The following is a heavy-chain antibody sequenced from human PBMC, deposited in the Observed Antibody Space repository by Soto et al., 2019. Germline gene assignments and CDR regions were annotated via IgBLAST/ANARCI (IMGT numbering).Heavy chain of an antibody. J-gene: IGHJ5*02. CDR3: ARPSTTVTTLNWFDP. CDR2: ISYDGSNK. D-gene: IGHD4-17*01. V-gene: IGHV3-30-3*01. Sequence: QVQLVESGGGVVQPGRSLRLSCAASGFTFSSYAMHWVRQAPGKGLEWVAVISYDGSNKYYADSVKGRFTISRDNSKKQLYLQMNSLRAEDTAVDYCARPSTTVTTLNWFDPLGQGTLVTVSS. CDR1: GFTFSSYA.